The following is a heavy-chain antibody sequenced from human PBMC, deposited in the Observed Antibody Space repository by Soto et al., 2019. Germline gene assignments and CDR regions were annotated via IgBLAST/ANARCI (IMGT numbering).Heavy chain of an antibody. CDR3: SRQASDFWSGKPQYYMDV. CDR2: IRSKPHNYAT. Sequence: EVQLVESGGGLVQPGGSLKLSCAASGFTFSGSAMHWVRQASGKGLEWVGRIRSKPHNYATAYGASVKGRFTISRDASTNTAYQQLNSLNTEDTAVYYCSRQASDFWSGKPQYYMDVWGKGTTVTVSS. D-gene: IGHD3-3*01. J-gene: IGHJ6*03. CDR1: GFTFSGSA. V-gene: IGHV3-73*01.